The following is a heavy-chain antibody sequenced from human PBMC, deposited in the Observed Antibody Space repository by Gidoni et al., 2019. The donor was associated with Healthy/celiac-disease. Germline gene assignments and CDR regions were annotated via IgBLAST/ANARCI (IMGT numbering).Heavy chain of an antibody. CDR1: GFTFGDYA. J-gene: IGHJ4*02. CDR2: IRSKAYGGTT. V-gene: IGHV3-49*03. D-gene: IGHD5-18*01. Sequence: EVQLVESGGGLVQPGRSLRLSCTASGFTFGDYAMSWFRQAPGKGLGWVGFIRSKAYGGTTEYAASVKGRFTISRDDSKSIAYLQMNSLKTEDTAVYYCTRGMGYAEFNFDYWGQGTLVTVSS. CDR3: TRGMGYAEFNFDY.